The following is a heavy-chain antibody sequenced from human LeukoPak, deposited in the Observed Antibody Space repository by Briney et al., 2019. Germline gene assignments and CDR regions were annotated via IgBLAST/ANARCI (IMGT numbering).Heavy chain of an antibody. J-gene: IGHJ4*02. V-gene: IGHV3-20*04. Sequence: GGSLRLSCAASGFTFDDYGMSWVRHAPGKGLEWVSGINWNGGSTGYADSVKGRFTISRDNAKNSLYPQMNSLRAEDTALYYCARSGLYYYDSSGLGYWGQGTLVTVSS. D-gene: IGHD3-22*01. CDR2: INWNGGST. CDR1: GFTFDDYG. CDR3: ARSGLYYYDSSGLGY.